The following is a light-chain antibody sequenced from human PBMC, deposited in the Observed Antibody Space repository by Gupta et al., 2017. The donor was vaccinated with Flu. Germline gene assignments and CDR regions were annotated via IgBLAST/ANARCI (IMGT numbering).Light chain of an antibody. Sequence: DVVMTQSPLSLPVTLGQPASISCRSSQSLVYSDGNIYLHWFQQRPGQSPRRLIYQVSHRESGVPDRFSGSGSGTDFTLKISRVEAEDDGVYYCMQGSRWPWAFGQGTKVEIK. J-gene: IGKJ1*01. CDR3: MQGSRWPWA. CDR2: QVS. CDR1: QSLVYSDGNIY. V-gene: IGKV2-30*01.